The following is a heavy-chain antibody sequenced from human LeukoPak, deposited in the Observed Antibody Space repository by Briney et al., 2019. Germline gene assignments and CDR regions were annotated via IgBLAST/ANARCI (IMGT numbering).Heavy chain of an antibody. D-gene: IGHD6-13*01. CDR2: ISYDGSNK. Sequence: GGSLRLSCAASGFTFSSYGMHWVRQAPGKGLEWVAVISYDGSNKYYADSVKGRFTISSDNSKNTLYLQMNSLRAEDTAVYYCAKVELAAAAGWFDYWGQGTLVTVSS. V-gene: IGHV3-30*18. J-gene: IGHJ4*02. CDR1: GFTFSSYG. CDR3: AKVELAAAAGWFDY.